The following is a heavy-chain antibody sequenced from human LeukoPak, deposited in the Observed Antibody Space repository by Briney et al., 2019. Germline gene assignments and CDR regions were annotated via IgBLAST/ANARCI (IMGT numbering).Heavy chain of an antibody. CDR1: GFTFSNSR. D-gene: IGHD3-22*01. CDR3: ANGGTYSSGP. CDR2: IKPDGSAQ. Sequence: GGSLRLSCAASGFTFSNSRMSWVRQAPGKGLEWVATIKPDGSAQYYVDSVKGRFTISRDKAKNSLFLQINSLRAEDTAVYYCANGGTYSSGPWGQGTLVTVSS. V-gene: IGHV3-7*01. J-gene: IGHJ5*02.